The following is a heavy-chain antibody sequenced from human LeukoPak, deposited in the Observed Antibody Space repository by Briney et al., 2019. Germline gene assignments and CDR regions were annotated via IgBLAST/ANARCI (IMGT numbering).Heavy chain of an antibody. Sequence: PSETLSLTCAVSGGSISSGDYYWSWIRQPPGKGLEWIGYIYYSGSTYYNPSLKSRVTISVDTSKNQFSLKLSSVTAADTAVYYCAREWSGYYIPYYYYYMDVWGTGTTVTVSS. V-gene: IGHV4-30-4*08. CDR3: AREWSGYYIPYYYYYMDV. D-gene: IGHD3-3*01. CDR1: GGSISSGDYY. CDR2: IYYSGST. J-gene: IGHJ6*03.